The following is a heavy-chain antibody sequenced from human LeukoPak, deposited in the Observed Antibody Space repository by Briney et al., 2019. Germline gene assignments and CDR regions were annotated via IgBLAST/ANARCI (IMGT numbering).Heavy chain of an antibody. Sequence: ASVKVSCKASGGTFISYAISWVRHAPGQGLEWMGRIIPIFGTANYAQKFQGRVTFTTDESTPTAYMELISLRSEDTAMYCCAMYYYDSRGYYYVSLDYWGQGTLVTVSS. D-gene: IGHD3-22*01. J-gene: IGHJ4*02. CDR1: GGTFISYA. V-gene: IGHV1-69*05. CDR2: IIPIFGTA. CDR3: AMYYYDSRGYYYVSLDY.